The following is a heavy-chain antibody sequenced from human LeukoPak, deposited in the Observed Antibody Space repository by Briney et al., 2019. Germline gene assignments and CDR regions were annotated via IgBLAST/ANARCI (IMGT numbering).Heavy chain of an antibody. CDR3: ARGASATYFITMTFFHHWFDP. Sequence: VASVKVSCKASGYTFTSYDINWVRQATGQGLEWMGWMNPNSGNTGYAQKFQGRVTMTRNTSISTAYMELSSLRSEDTAVYYCARGASATYFITMTFFHHWFDPWGQGTLVTVSS. CDR1: GYTFTSYD. J-gene: IGHJ5*02. D-gene: IGHD3-22*01. CDR2: MNPNSGNT. V-gene: IGHV1-8*01.